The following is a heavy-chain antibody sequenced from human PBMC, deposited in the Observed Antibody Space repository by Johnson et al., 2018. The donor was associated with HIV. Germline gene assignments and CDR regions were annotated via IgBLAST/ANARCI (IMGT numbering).Heavy chain of an antibody. J-gene: IGHJ3*02. V-gene: IGHV3-11*04. CDR2: ISSSGNPI. Sequence: QVQLVESGGGLVKPGGSLRLSCAASGFIFSDYYMSWIRQAPGKGLEWVSYISSSGNPIYYADSVKGRFTISRDNAKNSLYLHMNSLRAEDTAVYYCARDWVIGDAFDIWGQGTMVTVSS. CDR1: GFIFSDYY. D-gene: IGHD2-21*01. CDR3: ARDWVIGDAFDI.